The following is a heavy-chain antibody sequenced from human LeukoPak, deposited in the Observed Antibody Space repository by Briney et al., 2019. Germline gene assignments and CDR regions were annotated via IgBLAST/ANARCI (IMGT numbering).Heavy chain of an antibody. V-gene: IGHV1-2*02. Sequence: ASVKVSCKASGYTFTGYYMHWVRQAPGQGLEWMGWINPNSGGTNYAQKFQGRATMTRDTSISTAYMELSRLRSDDTAVYYCARDPDYYDSSGYYFGNWFDPWGQGTLVTVSS. D-gene: IGHD3-22*01. J-gene: IGHJ5*02. CDR1: GYTFTGYY. CDR2: INPNSGGT. CDR3: ARDPDYYDSSGYYFGNWFDP.